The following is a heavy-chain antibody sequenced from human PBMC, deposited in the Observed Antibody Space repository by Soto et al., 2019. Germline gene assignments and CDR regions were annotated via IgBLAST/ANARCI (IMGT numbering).Heavy chain of an antibody. Sequence: GGSLRLSCAASGFTFSDYYMSWIRQAPGKGLEWVSYISSSSSYTNYADSVKGRFTISRDNAKNSLYLQMNSLRAEDTAVYYCARIENTDWAFDYWGQGTLVTVSS. CDR1: GFTFSDYY. CDR3: ARIENTDWAFDY. V-gene: IGHV3-11*06. CDR2: ISSSSSYT. J-gene: IGHJ4*02. D-gene: IGHD2-21*01.